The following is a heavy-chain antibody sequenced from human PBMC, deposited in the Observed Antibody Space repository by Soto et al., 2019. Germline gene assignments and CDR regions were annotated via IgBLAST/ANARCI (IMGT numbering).Heavy chain of an antibody. J-gene: IGHJ6*03. CDR1: GFTFSSYA. Sequence: AGSLRLSCAASGFTFSSYAMSWVRQAPGKGLEWVSAISGSGGSTYYADSVKGRFTISRDNSKNTLYLQMNSLRAEDTAVYYCAKLVTQYYYYMDVWGKGTTVTVSS. CDR3: AKLVTQYYYYMDV. CDR2: ISGSGGST. D-gene: IGHD3-9*01. V-gene: IGHV3-23*01.